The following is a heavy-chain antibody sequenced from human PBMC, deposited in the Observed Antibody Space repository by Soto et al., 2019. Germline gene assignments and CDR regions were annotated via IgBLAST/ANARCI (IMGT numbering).Heavy chain of an antibody. J-gene: IGHJ4*02. CDR1: GYTFTNYG. Sequence: QVQLVQSGVEVKKPGASVKVSCKTSGYTFTNYGISWVRQAPGQGLEWVGWISIYNGNTKYAQKVQGRVTMTTDTSTSTAYMELRSLRSDDTAIYYCTRVGGDNTGYYFAYWGQGTLVTVSS. CDR2: ISIYNGNT. CDR3: TRVGGDNTGYYFAY. D-gene: IGHD2-21*01. V-gene: IGHV1-18*01.